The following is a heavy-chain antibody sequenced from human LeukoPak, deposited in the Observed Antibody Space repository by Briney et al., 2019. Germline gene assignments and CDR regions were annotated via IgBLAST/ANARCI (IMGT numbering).Heavy chain of an antibody. Sequence: PSETLSLTCAVFGGSFTDYYWGWIRQPPGKGLEWIGEITHRGSTNYKSSLKSRVTISVDTSKNQFSLKLTSVTAADTANYCSRRGQWLGRWFDPWGQGTLVTVSS. D-gene: IGHD6-19*01. CDR3: SRRGQWLGRWFDP. CDR1: GGSFTDYY. CDR2: ITHRGST. V-gene: IGHV4-34*01. J-gene: IGHJ5*02.